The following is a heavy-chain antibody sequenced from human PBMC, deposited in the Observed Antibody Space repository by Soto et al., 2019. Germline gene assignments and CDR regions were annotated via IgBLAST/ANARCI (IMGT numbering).Heavy chain of an antibody. J-gene: IGHJ6*02. CDR3: ARGFFKLRYFEQVYYYYGMDV. D-gene: IGHD3-9*01. CDR1: GGTFSSYA. Sequence: XSVKVSCKASGGTFSSYAISWVRQAPGQGLEWMGGIIPIFGTANYAQKFQGRVTITADESTSTAYMELSSLRSEDTAVYYCARGFFKLRYFEQVYYYYGMDVWGQGSTVTVSS. V-gene: IGHV1-69*13. CDR2: IIPIFGTA.